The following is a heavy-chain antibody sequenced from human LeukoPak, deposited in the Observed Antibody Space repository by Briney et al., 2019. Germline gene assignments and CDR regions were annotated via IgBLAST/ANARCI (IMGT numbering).Heavy chain of an antibody. CDR2: ISYDGSNK. V-gene: IGHV3-30*18. J-gene: IGHJ4*02. Sequence: GGSLRLSCAASGFTFSSYGMHWVRQALGKGLEWVAVISYDGSNKYYADSVKGRFTISRDNSKNTLYLQMNSLRAEDTAVYYCAKRAVAGLTDYWGQGTLVTVSS. D-gene: IGHD6-19*01. CDR3: AKRAVAGLTDY. CDR1: GFTFSSYG.